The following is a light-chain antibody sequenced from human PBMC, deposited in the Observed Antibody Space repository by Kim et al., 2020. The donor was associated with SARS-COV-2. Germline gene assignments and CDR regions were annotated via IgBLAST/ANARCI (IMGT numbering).Light chain of an antibody. J-gene: IGLJ2*01. V-gene: IGLV2-14*03. CDR1: SSDVGDYNF. Sequence: QSALTQPASVSGSPGQSITVSCTGGSSDVGDYNFVSWYQHHPGKAPKLIIYGVTQRPLGISPRFSGSKSGNTASLTISGLQADDEADYHCSSYTTSSTLIFGGGTHLTVL. CDR2: GVT. CDR3: SSYTTSSTLI.